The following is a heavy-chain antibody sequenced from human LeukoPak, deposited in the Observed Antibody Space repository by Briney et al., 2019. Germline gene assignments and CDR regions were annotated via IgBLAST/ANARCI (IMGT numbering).Heavy chain of an antibody. V-gene: IGHV3-30*18. J-gene: IGHJ4*02. D-gene: IGHD4-23*01. Sequence: GRSLRLSCAASGFTFSSYGMHWVRQAPAKGLEWVAIISYDGSNKYYADSVKGRFTISRDNSKNTLYLQMNSLRAEDTAVYYCAKGISGAVVTPGPFDYWGQGTLVTVSS. CDR2: ISYDGSNK. CDR3: AKGISGAVVTPGPFDY. CDR1: GFTFSSYG.